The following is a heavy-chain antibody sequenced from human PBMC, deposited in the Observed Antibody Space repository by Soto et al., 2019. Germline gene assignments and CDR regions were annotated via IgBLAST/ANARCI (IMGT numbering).Heavy chain of an antibody. CDR3: ARDFYDFWSGYPPRCFDP. CDR1: GFTFISYG. V-gene: IGHV1-18*04. D-gene: IGHD3-3*01. Sequence: ASVKVSCKASGFTFISYGIFGVRQAPGQGLEWMGWISTYNGNTNYAQKLQGRVTMTTDTSTRTAYMELSSLRADDTAVYYCARDFYDFWSGYPPRCFDPCGQGTLVTFSS. CDR2: ISTYNGNT. J-gene: IGHJ5*02.